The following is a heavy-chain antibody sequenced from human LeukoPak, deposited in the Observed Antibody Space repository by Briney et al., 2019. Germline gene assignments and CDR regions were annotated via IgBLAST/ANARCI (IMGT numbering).Heavy chain of an antibody. V-gene: IGHV3-48*02. Sequence: GGSLRLSCAASGFTFSGYSMNWVRQAPGQGLEWISYIFRGGSTMSYADSVRGRFAISRDNVKNSLYLQMNSLRDEDTAVYYCARIEGFYLDYWGQGILVTVSS. CDR1: GFTFSGYS. CDR2: IFRGGSTM. CDR3: ARIEGFYLDY. J-gene: IGHJ4*02.